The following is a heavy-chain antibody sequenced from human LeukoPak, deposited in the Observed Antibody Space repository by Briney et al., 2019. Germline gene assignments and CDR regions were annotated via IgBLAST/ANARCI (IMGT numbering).Heavy chain of an antibody. J-gene: IGHJ4*02. CDR3: ARGRPHGNDY. Sequence: PGGSLRLSCAASGFTFSSYAMHWVRQAPGKGLEWVSLIYSGGGTYSADSVKGRFTISRDISKNTLYLQMNSLRAEDTAVYYCARGRPHGNDYWGQGTLVTVSS. CDR1: GFTFSSYA. D-gene: IGHD4-23*01. V-gene: IGHV3-53*01. CDR2: IYSGGGT.